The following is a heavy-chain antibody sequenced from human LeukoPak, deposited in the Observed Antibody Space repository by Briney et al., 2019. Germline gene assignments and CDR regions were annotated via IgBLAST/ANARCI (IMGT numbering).Heavy chain of an antibody. CDR1: GFTFSSYG. CDR3: ARVALLTPEAYCSSTSCPYYFDY. Sequence: GGSLRLSCAASGFTFSSYGMHWVRQAPGKGLEWVAVISYDGSNKYYADSVKGRLTISRDNAKNSLYLQMNSLRAEDTAVYYCARVALLTPEAYCSSTSCPYYFDYWGQGTLVTVSS. J-gene: IGHJ4*02. CDR2: ISYDGSNK. D-gene: IGHD2-2*01. V-gene: IGHV3-30*03.